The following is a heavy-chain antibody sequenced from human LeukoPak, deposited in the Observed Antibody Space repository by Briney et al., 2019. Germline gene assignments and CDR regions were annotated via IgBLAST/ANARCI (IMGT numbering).Heavy chain of an antibody. J-gene: IGHJ4*02. Sequence: GGSLRLSCAASGFTFSSYAMHWVRQAPGKGLEWVAVISYDRSNKYYADSVKGRFTISRDNSKNTLYLQMNSLRAEDTAVYYCASSYGGNSRLDYWGQGTLVTVSS. CDR3: ASSYGGNSRLDY. V-gene: IGHV3-30-3*01. CDR1: GFTFSSYA. CDR2: ISYDRSNK. D-gene: IGHD4-23*01.